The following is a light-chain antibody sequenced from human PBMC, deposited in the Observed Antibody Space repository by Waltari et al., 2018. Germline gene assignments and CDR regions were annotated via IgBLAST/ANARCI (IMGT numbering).Light chain of an antibody. J-gene: IGLJ1*01. CDR2: EVN. CDR1: SSDVWCYNY. V-gene: IGLV2-8*01. Sequence: QSVLTQPPSASGFPGQSVTISCTGTSSDVWCYNYVSWYQQFPGKAPKLLIHEVNHRPSGVPVRFSGSKSGNTASLTVSGLQTDDEADYYCASYAGNRGYLFGTGTQVTVL. CDR3: ASYAGNRGYL.